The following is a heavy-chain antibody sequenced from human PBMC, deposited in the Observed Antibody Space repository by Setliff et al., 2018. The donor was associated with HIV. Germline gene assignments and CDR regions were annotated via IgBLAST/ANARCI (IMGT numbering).Heavy chain of an antibody. D-gene: IGHD3-22*01. V-gene: IGHV1-18*01. Sequence: GASVKVSCKASGYTFTTYGISWVRQAPGQGLEWLGWISAYNGNTNYAQKLQGRVPMTTDTSTSTAYMELGGLRSNDTAVYYCARERTAYYYDSSGYLDALDIWGQGTMVT. J-gene: IGHJ3*02. CDR2: ISAYNGNT. CDR3: ARERTAYYYDSSGYLDALDI. CDR1: GYTFTTYG.